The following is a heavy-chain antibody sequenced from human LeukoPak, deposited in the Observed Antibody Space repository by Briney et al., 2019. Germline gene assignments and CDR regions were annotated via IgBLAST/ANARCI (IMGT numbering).Heavy chain of an antibody. Sequence: GGSLRLSCAASGFTFSSYGMHWVRQAPGKGLEWVAVISYDGSNKYCADSVKGRFTISRDNSKNTLYLQMNSLRAEDTAVYYCAKDHYDSSGYYLGGPDYWGQGTLVTVSS. CDR2: ISYDGSNK. CDR3: AKDHYDSSGYYLGGPDY. CDR1: GFTFSSYG. V-gene: IGHV3-30*18. J-gene: IGHJ4*02. D-gene: IGHD3-22*01.